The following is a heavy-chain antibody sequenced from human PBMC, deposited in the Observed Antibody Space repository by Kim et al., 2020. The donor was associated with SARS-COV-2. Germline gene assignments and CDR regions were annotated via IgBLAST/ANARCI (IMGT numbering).Heavy chain of an antibody. D-gene: IGHD2-21*01. CDR3: ARDRTLKTRLSKGVLEY. CDR1: GYTFTGYY. J-gene: IGHJ4*02. Sequence: ASVKVSCKASGYTFTGYYMHWVRQAPGQGLEWMGWINPNSGGTNYAQKFQGRVTMTRDTSISTAYMELSRLRSDDTAVYYCARDRTLKTRLSKGVLEYWGQGTLVTVSS. V-gene: IGHV1-2*02. CDR2: INPNSGGT.